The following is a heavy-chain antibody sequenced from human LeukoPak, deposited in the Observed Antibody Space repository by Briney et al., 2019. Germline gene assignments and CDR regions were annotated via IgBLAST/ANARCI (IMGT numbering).Heavy chain of an antibody. CDR3: AREWIVDY. D-gene: IGHD5-12*01. CDR2: ISYDGSNK. V-gene: IGHV3-30*01. J-gene: IGHJ4*02. Sequence: GRSLRLSCAASGFTFSSYAMHWVRQAPGKGLEWVAVISYDGSNKYYADSVKGRFTISRDNSKNTLYLQMNSLRAEDTAVYYCAREWIVDYWGQGTLVTVSS. CDR1: GFTFSSYA.